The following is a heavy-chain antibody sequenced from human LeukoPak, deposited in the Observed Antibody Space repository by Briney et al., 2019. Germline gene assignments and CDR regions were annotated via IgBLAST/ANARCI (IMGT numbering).Heavy chain of an antibody. D-gene: IGHD3-10*01. CDR1: GFTFSDYY. CDR3: AKDGEVSWFGPESY. J-gene: IGHJ4*02. V-gene: IGHV3-30*18. CDR2: ISLDGSNK. Sequence: GGSLRLSCAASGFTFSDYYMSWIRQAPGKGLEWVALISLDGSNKDYAESVKGRFTISRDSSKNTLYLQMNSLRAEDTAVYYCAKDGEVSWFGPESYWGQGTLVAVSS.